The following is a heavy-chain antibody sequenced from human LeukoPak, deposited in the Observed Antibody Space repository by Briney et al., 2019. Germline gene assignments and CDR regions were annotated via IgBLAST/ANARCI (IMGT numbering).Heavy chain of an antibody. CDR3: ARVSSGYYIDC. J-gene: IGHJ4*02. CDR2: ITGSSGYI. V-gene: IGHV3-21*01. D-gene: IGHD3-3*01. CDR1: GFTFSGYS. Sequence: GGSLRLSYAASGFTFSGYSMNWVRQAPGKGLEWLSFITGSSGYIYYSDSVKGRFTISRDDAKNSLWLQMNSLRAEDTAVYYCARVSSGYYIDCWGQGTLVAVSS.